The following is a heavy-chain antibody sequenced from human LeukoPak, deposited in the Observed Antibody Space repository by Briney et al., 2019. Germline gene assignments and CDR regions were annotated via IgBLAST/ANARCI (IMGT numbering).Heavy chain of an antibody. D-gene: IGHD2-8*01. J-gene: IGHJ3*02. V-gene: IGHV3-53*04. CDR3: AREVMAKRRAFDI. CDR2: ISSDDRT. CDR1: GFTASSNY. Sequence: PGGSLRLSCAASGFTASSNYMSWVRQAPGKGLEWVSVISSDDRTYYPDSVKGRFTIFRHTSKKTLYLQMNSLRAEDTAVYYCAREVMAKRRAFDIWGQGTVVTVSS.